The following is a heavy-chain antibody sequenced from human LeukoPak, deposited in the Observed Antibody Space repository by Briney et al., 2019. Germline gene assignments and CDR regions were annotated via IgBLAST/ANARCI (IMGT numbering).Heavy chain of an antibody. CDR1: GGSISSGGYY. J-gene: IGHJ4*02. D-gene: IGHD4-17*01. V-gene: IGHV4-31*03. Sequence: SETLSLTCTVSGGSISSGGYYWSWIRQHPGKGLEWIGYIYYSGSTYYNPSLKSRVTIAVDTSKNQFSLKLSSVTAADTAVYYSTTGRYGDYHRFAYWGQGTLVTVSS. CDR3: TTGRYGDYHRFAY. CDR2: IYYSGST.